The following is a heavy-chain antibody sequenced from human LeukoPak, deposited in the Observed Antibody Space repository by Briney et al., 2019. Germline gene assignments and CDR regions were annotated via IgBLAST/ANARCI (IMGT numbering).Heavy chain of an antibody. CDR2: INPNSDFT. J-gene: IGHJ4*02. D-gene: IGHD2-15*01. CDR1: GYXFTGYY. Sequence: ASVTVSCRASGYXFTGYYMHWVRQAPGQGLEWMGWINPNSDFTNFAQNFQGRVTMTSDTSISTAYMELSRLRSDDTAVYYCARAISGGSPITASDYWGQGTLVTVSS. CDR3: ARAISGGSPITASDY. V-gene: IGHV1-2*02.